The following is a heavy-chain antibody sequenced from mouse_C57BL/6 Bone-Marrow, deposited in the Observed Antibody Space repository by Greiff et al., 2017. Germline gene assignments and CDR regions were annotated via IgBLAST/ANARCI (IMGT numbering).Heavy chain of an antibody. CDR3: ARHGPKYYGNPSYYAMDY. CDR2: FYPGSGSI. D-gene: IGHD1-1*01. CDR1: GYTFTEYT. Sequence: QVHVKQSGAELVKPGASVKLSCKASGYTFTEYTIHWVKQRSGQGLEWIGWFYPGSGSIKYNEKFKDKATLTADKSSSTVYMERSRLTSEDSAVYFCARHGPKYYGNPSYYAMDYWGQGTSVTVSS. V-gene: IGHV1-62-2*01. J-gene: IGHJ4*01.